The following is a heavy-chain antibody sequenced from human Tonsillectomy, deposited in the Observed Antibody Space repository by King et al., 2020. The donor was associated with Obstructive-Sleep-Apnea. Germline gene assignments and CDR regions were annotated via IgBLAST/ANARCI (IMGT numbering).Heavy chain of an antibody. D-gene: IGHD2-2*01. J-gene: IGHJ5*02. CDR2: IDTASRTK. CDR3: AREIRGYCSSTSCGFDP. V-gene: IGHV3-48*03. CDR1: GFSITGSD. Sequence: VQLVESGGGLVQPGGSLRLSCAASGFSITGSDMNWVRQAPGKGLEWVSYIDTASRTKYYADAVRGRFSISRDNAKNSLYLQMNGLIAEDTAVYYCAREIRGYCSSTSCGFDPWGQGTLVLVSS.